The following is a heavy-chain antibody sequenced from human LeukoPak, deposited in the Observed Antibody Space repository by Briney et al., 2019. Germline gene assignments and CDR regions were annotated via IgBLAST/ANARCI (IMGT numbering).Heavy chain of an antibody. V-gene: IGHV3-48*01. Sequence: PGGSLRLSCAASGFTFSSYSMNWVRPAPGKGPEWVSYISSSSSTIYYADSVKGRFTISRDNAKNSLYLQMNSLRAEDTAVYYCARDQVPYSGSSQYYFDYWVQETLVTVSS. CDR1: GFTFSSYS. CDR2: ISSSSSTI. D-gene: IGHD1-26*01. CDR3: ARDQVPYSGSSQYYFDY. J-gene: IGHJ4*02.